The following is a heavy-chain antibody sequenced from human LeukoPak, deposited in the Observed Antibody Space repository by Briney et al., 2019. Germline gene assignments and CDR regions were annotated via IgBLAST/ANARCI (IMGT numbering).Heavy chain of an antibody. CDR3: ARPLAAESDY. CDR1: GYTFTEYY. D-gene: IGHD6-13*01. V-gene: IGHV1-2*02. CDR2: INSNSGDT. Sequence: ASVRVSCKASGYTFTEYYMHWVRQAPGQGLEWMGWINSNSGDTKYAQKFQGRVTLTRDTSISTVYMELRRLRSDDTAVYYCARPLAAESDYWGLGTLVTVSS. J-gene: IGHJ4*02.